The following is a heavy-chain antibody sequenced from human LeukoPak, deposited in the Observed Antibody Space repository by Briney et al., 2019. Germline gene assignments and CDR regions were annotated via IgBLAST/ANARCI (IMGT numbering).Heavy chain of an antibody. CDR3: AYGGDAYKTGY. J-gene: IGHJ4*02. CDR2: IYYTGSP. V-gene: IGHV4-59*01. Sequence: PSETLSLTCTVSGASLTAYYWSWIRQPPAKGLEWIAYIYYTGSPNYNPSLKSRVTLSLDRSQNQFSLKLTSVTAADTAVYYCAYGGDAYKTGYWGQGTLVTVSS. CDR1: GASLTAYY. D-gene: IGHD5-24*01.